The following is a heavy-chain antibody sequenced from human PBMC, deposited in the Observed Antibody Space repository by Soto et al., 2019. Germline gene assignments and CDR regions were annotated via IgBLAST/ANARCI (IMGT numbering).Heavy chain of an antibody. CDR3: ARSPIVVVTPRHFGD. J-gene: IGHJ4*02. V-gene: IGHV4-59*01. D-gene: IGHD2-21*02. CDR2: IYYSGST. CDR1: GGSISSYY. Sequence: SETLSLTCTVSGGSISSYYWSWIRQPPGKGLEWIGYIYYSGSTNYNPSLKIRVTISVDTSKNKFSLKLSSVTAADTAVYYCARSPIVVVTPRHFGDWGQGTRVTVSS.